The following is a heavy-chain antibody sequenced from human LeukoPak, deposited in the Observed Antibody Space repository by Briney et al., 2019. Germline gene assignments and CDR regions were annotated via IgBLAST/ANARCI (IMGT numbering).Heavy chain of an antibody. J-gene: IGHJ4*02. Sequence: SVKVSCKASGGTFSSYAISWVRQAPGQGLEWMGGIIPIFGTANYAQKFQGRVTITTDESTSTAYMELSSLRSEDTAVYYCARDKFSAVVGADYWGQGTLVTVSS. D-gene: IGHD1-26*01. V-gene: IGHV1-69*05. CDR3: ARDKFSAVVGADY. CDR2: IIPIFGTA. CDR1: GGTFSSYA.